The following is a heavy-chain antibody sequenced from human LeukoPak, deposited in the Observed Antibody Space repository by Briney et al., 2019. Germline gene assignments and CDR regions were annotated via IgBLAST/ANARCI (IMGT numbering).Heavy chain of an antibody. D-gene: IGHD4-17*01. CDR2: IYYSGST. CDR3: ARHHYDYGDHYYFDY. CDR1: GGSISSYY. J-gene: IGHJ4*02. V-gene: IGHV4-59*08. Sequence: SETLSLTCTVSGGSISSYYWSWIRQPPGKGLEWIGYIYYSGSTNYNPSLKSRVTISVDTSKNQFSLKLSSVTAADTAVYYRARHHYDYGDHYYFDYWGQGTLVTVSS.